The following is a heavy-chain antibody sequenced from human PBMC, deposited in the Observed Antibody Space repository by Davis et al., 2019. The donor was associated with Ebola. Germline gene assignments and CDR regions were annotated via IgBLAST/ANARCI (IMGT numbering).Heavy chain of an antibody. CDR1: GFTFSSYA. CDR3: ARGTPGSSSSPPAQAFDI. J-gene: IGHJ3*02. V-gene: IGHV3-30*14. D-gene: IGHD6-6*01. CDR2: ISYDGSNK. Sequence: PGGSLRLSCAASGFTFSSYAMHWVRQAPGKGLEWVAVISYDGSNKYYADSVKGRFTISRHNSKNTLYLQMNSLRAEDTAVYYCARGTPGSSSSPPAQAFDIWGQGTMVTVSS.